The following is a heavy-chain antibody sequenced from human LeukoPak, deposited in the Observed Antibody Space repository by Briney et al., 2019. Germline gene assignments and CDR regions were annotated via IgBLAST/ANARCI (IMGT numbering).Heavy chain of an antibody. J-gene: IGHJ4*02. Sequence: GGSLRLSCTASGFTFRTSGMHWVRQAPGTGLEWVGFIQHDETEIYSADSVRGRFTFSRDNFKSTVYLQMNSLRVEDSAVYYCARESGATKIGQLLNYWGQGTLVSVSS. D-gene: IGHD3-10*01. CDR3: ARESGATKIGQLLNY. CDR1: GFTFRTSG. V-gene: IGHV3-30*02. CDR2: IQHDETEI.